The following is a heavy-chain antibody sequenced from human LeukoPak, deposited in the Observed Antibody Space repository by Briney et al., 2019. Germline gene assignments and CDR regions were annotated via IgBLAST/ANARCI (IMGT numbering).Heavy chain of an antibody. CDR2: IYHSGST. V-gene: IGHV4-30-2*01. J-gene: IGHJ4*02. CDR1: GGSISSGGYY. Sequence: SETLSLTCTVSGGSISSGGYYWSWIRQPPGKGLEWIGYIYHSGSTYYNPSLKSRVTISVDRSKNQFSLKLSSVTAADTAVYYCATYSYGRAQFDYWGQGTLVTVSS. CDR3: ATYSYGRAQFDY. D-gene: IGHD5-18*01.